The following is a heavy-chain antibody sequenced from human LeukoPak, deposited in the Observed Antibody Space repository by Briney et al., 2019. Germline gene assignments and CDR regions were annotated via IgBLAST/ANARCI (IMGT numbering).Heavy chain of an antibody. V-gene: IGHV1-18*01. D-gene: IGHD6-13*01. CDR3: ARDFEGAAGIHDAFDI. J-gene: IGHJ3*02. Sequence: GASVKVSCKASGYTFTSYGISWVRQAPGQGLEWMGWISAYNGNTNYAQKFQGRVTMTTDTSTSTAYMELRSLRSDDTAVYYCARDFEGAAGIHDAFDIWGQGTMVTVSS. CDR1: GYTFTSYG. CDR2: ISAYNGNT.